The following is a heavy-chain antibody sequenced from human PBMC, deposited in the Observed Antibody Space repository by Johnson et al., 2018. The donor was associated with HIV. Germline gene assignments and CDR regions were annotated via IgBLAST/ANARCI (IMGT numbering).Heavy chain of an antibody. V-gene: IGHV3-30*04. D-gene: IGHD3-16*01. Sequence: QVHLVESGGGVVQPGRSLRLSCAASGFTFSSYAMHWVRQAPGKGLEWVAVISYDGSNQYYADSVKGRFTISRDNSKNTLYLQMNKLRAEDTAVYFCASQVRGLRLGVDAFDIWGQGTMVTVSS. CDR2: ISYDGSNQ. CDR1: GFTFSSYA. CDR3: ASQVRGLRLGVDAFDI. J-gene: IGHJ3*02.